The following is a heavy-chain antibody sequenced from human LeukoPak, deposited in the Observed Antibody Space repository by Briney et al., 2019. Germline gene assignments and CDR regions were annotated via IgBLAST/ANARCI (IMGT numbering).Heavy chain of an antibody. CDR1: GGTFSSYA. Sequence: GASVKVSCKASGGTFSSYAISWVRQAPGQGLEWMGGIIPIFGTANYAQKFQGRVTITADESTSTAYMELSSLRSEDTAVYYCARYGDLVNDGMDVWGQGTTVTVSS. V-gene: IGHV1-69*13. J-gene: IGHJ6*02. CDR3: ARYGDLVNDGMDV. D-gene: IGHD4-17*01. CDR2: IIPIFGTA.